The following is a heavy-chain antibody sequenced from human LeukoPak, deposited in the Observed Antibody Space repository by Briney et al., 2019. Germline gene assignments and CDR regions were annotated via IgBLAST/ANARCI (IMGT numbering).Heavy chain of an antibody. CDR3: ARDPRTMVRGVPAALRY. D-gene: IGHD3-10*01. J-gene: IGHJ4*02. CDR1: GGTFSSYA. CDR2: TIPIFGTA. Sequence: SVKVSCKASGGTFSSYAISWVRQAPGQGLEGMGGTIPIFGTATYAQKFQGRVTIPADESTSTAYMELSSLRSEDTAVYYCARDPRTMVRGVPAALRYWGQGTLVTVSS. V-gene: IGHV1-69*13.